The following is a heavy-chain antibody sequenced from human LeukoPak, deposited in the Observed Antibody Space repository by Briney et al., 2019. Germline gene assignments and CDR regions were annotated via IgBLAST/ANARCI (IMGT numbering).Heavy chain of an antibody. V-gene: IGHV1-46*01. CDR1: GYTFTNYY. Sequence: GASVTVSCKASGYTFTNYYMHWVRQAPGQGLEWMGIINPSGGSTSYAQKFQGRVTMTRDTSTSTVYMELSSLRSEDTAVYYCARPDYGVVLAYWGQGTLVTVSS. CDR2: INPSGGST. CDR3: ARPDYGVVLAY. D-gene: IGHD4-17*01. J-gene: IGHJ4*02.